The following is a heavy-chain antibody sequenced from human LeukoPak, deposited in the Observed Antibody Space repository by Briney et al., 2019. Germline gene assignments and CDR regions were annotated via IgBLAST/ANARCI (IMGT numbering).Heavy chain of an antibody. D-gene: IGHD1-1*01. CDR2: MNPNSGNT. J-gene: IGHJ5*02. V-gene: IGHV1-8*01. CDR1: GYTFTSYY. Sequence: GVSVTVSCKPSGYTFTSYYMNWVRQATGHGLEWMGWMNPNSGNTGYAQKFQGRVTMTRNTSISTAYMELSSLRSEDTAVYYCARVGGWNDGFDPWGQGTLVTVSS. CDR3: ARVGGWNDGFDP.